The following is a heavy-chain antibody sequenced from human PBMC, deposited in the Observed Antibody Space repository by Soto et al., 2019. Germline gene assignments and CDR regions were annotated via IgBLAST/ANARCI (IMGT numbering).Heavy chain of an antibody. CDR3: ARGLDTTVAHSHN. V-gene: IGHV1-69*01. D-gene: IGHD1-1*01. CDR1: GGTFSSFA. CDR2: IIPLFGTT. Sequence: QVQLVQSGAEVKKPGSSVKVSCKASGGTFSSFAIRWVRQAPGQGLEWMGDIIPLFGTTNYAQTFQGRVTITADESTTTAYMELRSLRSNDTAVYYCARGLDTTVAHSHNWGQGTLVTVSS. J-gene: IGHJ4*02.